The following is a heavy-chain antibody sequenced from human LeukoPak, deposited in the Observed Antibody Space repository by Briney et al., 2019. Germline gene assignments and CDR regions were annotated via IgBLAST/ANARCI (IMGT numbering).Heavy chain of an antibody. V-gene: IGHV3-7*01. CDR3: TKDRQGPNQYLMDV. D-gene: IGHD2-2*01. J-gene: IGHJ6*03. CDR1: GFTFSSLW. Sequence: PGGSLRLSCAASGFTFSSLWMSWVRQAPGRGPEWVANINQDGGTTYYVASVKGRFTISRDNAKNSLSLQMSSLRAEDTAVYYCTKDRQGPNQYLMDVWGKGTTVTVSS. CDR2: INQDGGTT.